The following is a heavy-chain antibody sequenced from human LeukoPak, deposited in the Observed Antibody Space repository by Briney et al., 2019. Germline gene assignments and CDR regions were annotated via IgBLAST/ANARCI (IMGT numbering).Heavy chain of an antibody. CDR3: AKERGALSSYDY. CDR2: ISPDGSGK. D-gene: IGHD3-10*01. V-gene: IGHV3-30*18. CDR1: GFTFSSYG. J-gene: IGHJ4*02. Sequence: PGGSLRLSCAASGFTFSSYGMHWVRQGPGRGLEWVAVISPDGSGKFYADSVKGRFTISRDNPMNTLFLQMNSLRGDDTAVYYCAKERGALSSYDYWGQGTLVTVSS.